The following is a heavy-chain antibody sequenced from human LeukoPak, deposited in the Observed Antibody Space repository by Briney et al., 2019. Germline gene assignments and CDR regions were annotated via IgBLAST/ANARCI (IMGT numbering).Heavy chain of an antibody. J-gene: IGHJ5*02. CDR1: GYTFTSYG. D-gene: IGHD3-22*01. V-gene: IGHV1-18*01. CDR2: ISAYNGNT. Sequence: ASVKVSCKASGYTFTSYGISWVRQAPGQGLEWMGRISAYNGNTNYAQKLQGRVTITTDESTSTAYMELSSLRSEDTAVYYCARGEAYDSSGYYYYRWFDPWGQGTLVTVSS. CDR3: ARGEAYDSSGYYYYRWFDP.